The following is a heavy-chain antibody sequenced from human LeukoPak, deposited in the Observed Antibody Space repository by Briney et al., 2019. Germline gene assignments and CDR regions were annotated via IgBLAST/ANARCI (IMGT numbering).Heavy chain of an antibody. CDR2: ISGSGGST. CDR1: GFTFSSYA. CDR3: AKTIIAARPFKAFDY. V-gene: IGHV3-23*01. D-gene: IGHD6-6*01. J-gene: IGHJ4*02. Sequence: GGSLRLSCAAFGFTFSSYAMSWVRQAPGKGLEWVSAISGSGGSTYYADSVKGRFTISRDNSKNTLYLQMNSLRAEDTAVYYCAKTIIAARPFKAFDYWGQGTLVTVSS.